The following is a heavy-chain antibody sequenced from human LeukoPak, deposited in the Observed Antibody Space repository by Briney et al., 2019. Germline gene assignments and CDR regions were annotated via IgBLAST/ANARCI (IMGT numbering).Heavy chain of an antibody. CDR1: GFTFSSYD. J-gene: IGHJ4*02. Sequence: GGSLRLSCAASGFTFSSYDMHWVRQAPGKGLEWVAVISYDGSNKYYADSVKGRFTISRDNSKNTLYLQMNSLRAEDTAVYYCAKGSDDYYDSSGYYFYFDYWGQGTLVTVSS. CDR2: ISYDGSNK. D-gene: IGHD3-22*01. V-gene: IGHV3-30*18. CDR3: AKGSDDYYDSSGYYFYFDY.